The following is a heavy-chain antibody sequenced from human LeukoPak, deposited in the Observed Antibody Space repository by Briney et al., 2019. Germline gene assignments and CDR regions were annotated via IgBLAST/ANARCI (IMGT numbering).Heavy chain of an antibody. V-gene: IGHV4-34*01. CDR3: ARGGHYYDSSGYHDAFDI. CDR2: INHSGST. D-gene: IGHD3-22*01. J-gene: IGHJ3*02. Sequence: SETLSLTCAVYGGSFSGYYWSWIRQPPGKGLEWIGEINHSGSTNYNPSLKSRVTISVDTSKNQFSLKLSSVTAADTAVYYCARGGHYYDSSGYHDAFDIWGQGTMVTVSS. CDR1: GGSFSGYY.